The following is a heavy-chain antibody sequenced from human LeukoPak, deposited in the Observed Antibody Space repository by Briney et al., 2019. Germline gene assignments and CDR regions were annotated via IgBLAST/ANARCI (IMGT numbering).Heavy chain of an antibody. Sequence: PSETLSLTCTVSGGSISSSSYYWGWIRQPPGKGLEWIGSIYYSGSTYYNPSLKSRVTISVDTSKNQFSLKLSSVTAADTAVYYCARDPDVDTAMVTESGYWGQGTLVTVSS. CDR1: GGSISSSSYY. D-gene: IGHD5-18*01. CDR2: IYYSGST. CDR3: ARDPDVDTAMVTESGY. V-gene: IGHV4-39*07. J-gene: IGHJ4*02.